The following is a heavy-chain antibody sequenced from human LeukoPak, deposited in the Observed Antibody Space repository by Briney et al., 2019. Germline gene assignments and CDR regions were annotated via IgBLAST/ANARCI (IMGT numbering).Heavy chain of an antibody. CDR3: ARGHSSRKSDH. CDR1: GGSISSSSYY. D-gene: IGHD6-13*01. Sequence: SQTLSLTCTVSGGSISSSSYYWGWIRQPPGKGLEWIGSIYYSGSTYYNPSLKSRVTISVDTSKNQFSLKLSSVTAADTAVYYCARGHSSRKSDHWGQGTLVTVSS. CDR2: IYYSGST. J-gene: IGHJ4*02. V-gene: IGHV4-39*01.